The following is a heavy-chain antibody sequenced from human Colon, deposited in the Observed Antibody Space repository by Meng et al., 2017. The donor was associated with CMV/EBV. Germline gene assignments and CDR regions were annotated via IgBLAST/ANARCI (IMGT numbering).Heavy chain of an antibody. CDR3: TRDVRPSIVLPWFDP. D-gene: IGHD3-10*02. CDR1: T. Sequence: TRSWVHQAPGGGLGWIRTISSNSRQIFESKSERGRFIVTGENAKKSLSQQLGDMRAENTAVYYCTRDVRPSIVLPWFDPWGQETLVTVSS. J-gene: IGHJ5*02. V-gene: IGHV3-21*01. CDR2: ISSNSRQI.